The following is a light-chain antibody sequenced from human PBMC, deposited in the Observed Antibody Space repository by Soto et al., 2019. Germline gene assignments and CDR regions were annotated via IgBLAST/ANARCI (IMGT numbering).Light chain of an antibody. V-gene: IGLV2-14*01. CDR1: SSDVGGYIY. CDR3: SSYTTSSSYV. Sequence: LTQPASVSGSPGQSITISCTGTSSDVGGYIYVSWYQQHPGKAPKLMIYDVTSRPSGVSYRFSGSKSGNTASLTISGLQAEDEADYYCSSYTTSSSYVFGTGTKATVL. CDR2: DVT. J-gene: IGLJ1*01.